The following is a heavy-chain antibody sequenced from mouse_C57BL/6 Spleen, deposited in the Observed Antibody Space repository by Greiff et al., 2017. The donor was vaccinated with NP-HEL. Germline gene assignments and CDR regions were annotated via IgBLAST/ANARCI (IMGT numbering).Heavy chain of an antibody. Sequence: QVQLQQPGAELVKPGASVKLSCKASGYTFTSYWMHWVKQRPGQGLEWIGMIHPNSGSTNYNEKFKSKATLTVDKSSSTAYMQLSSLTSEDSAVYYCARKSARVYYDYALDYWGQGTSVTVSS. CDR1: GYTFTSYW. D-gene: IGHD2-4*01. V-gene: IGHV1-64*01. CDR2: IHPNSGST. J-gene: IGHJ4*01. CDR3: ARKSARVYYDYALDY.